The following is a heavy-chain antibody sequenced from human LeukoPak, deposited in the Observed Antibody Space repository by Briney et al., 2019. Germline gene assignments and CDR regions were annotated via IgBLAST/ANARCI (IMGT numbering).Heavy chain of an antibody. CDR3: ARVGGTYEGLVDY. Sequence: GASVKVSCKASGYTFTDYAIGWVRQAPGHGLEWMGWISAYNGYTNYAQSLQGRVTMTTDTPTSTAYMELRSLRSDDTAMYFCARVGGTYEGLVDYWGQGTLVTVSS. D-gene: IGHD1-26*01. J-gene: IGHJ4*02. CDR1: GYTFTDYA. CDR2: ISAYNGYT. V-gene: IGHV1-18*01.